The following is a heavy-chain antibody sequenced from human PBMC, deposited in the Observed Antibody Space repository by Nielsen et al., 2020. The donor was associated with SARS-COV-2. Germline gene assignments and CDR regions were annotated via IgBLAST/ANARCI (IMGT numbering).Heavy chain of an antibody. CDR2: IWYDGSNE. J-gene: IGHJ4*02. D-gene: IGHD1-26*01. CDR1: GFTFSSYG. CDR3: ARESYSWSWYGPDY. Sequence: GGSLRLSCAASGFTFSSYGMDWVRQAPGKGLEWVAVIWYDGSNEYYADSVRGRFTISRDNARNTLFLQLHSLRAEDTAVYYCARESYSWSWYGPDYWGQGTQVTVSS. V-gene: IGHV3-33*01.